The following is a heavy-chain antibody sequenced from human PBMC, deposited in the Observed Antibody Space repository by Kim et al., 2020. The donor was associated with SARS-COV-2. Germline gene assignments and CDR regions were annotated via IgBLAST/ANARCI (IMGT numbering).Heavy chain of an antibody. CDR3: AKGSYGDSSRCDY. J-gene: IGHJ4*02. CDR1: GFTFSSYG. V-gene: IGHV3-30*18. Sequence: GGSLRLSCAASGFTFSSYGMHWVRQAPGKGLEWVAVISYDGSNKYYADSVKGRFTISRDNSKNTLYLQMNSPRAEDTAVYYCAKGSYGDSSRCDYWGQGTLVTVSS. CDR2: ISYDGSNK. D-gene: IGHD4-17*01.